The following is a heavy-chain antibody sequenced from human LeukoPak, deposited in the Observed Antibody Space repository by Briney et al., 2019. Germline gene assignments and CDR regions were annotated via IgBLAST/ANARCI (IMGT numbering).Heavy chain of an antibody. CDR3: AKAPVTTCRGAYCYPFDY. CDR2: IRYDGSNT. Sequence: GGSLRLSCAASGFTFNNYGMHWVRQAPGKGLEWLAFIRYDGSNTYYADSVKGRFTVSRDDSKNTLYLQMNRLRPEDAAVYYCAKAPVTTCRGAYCYPFDYWGQGTLVTVSS. D-gene: IGHD2-21*01. V-gene: IGHV3-30*02. J-gene: IGHJ4*02. CDR1: GFTFNNYG.